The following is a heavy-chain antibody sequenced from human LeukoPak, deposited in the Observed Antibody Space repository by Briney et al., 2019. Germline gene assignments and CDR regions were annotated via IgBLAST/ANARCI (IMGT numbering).Heavy chain of an antibody. CDR2: IYNYGST. V-gene: IGHV4-4*07. CDR1: GGSISSYY. J-gene: IGHJ6*02. Sequence: SETLSLTCTVSGGSISSYYWSWIRQTAGKVLEWIGRIYNYGSTNYNPSLRSRVTLSEDTSKNQFSLKLSSAAAADTAVYYCARDFRYYYGSGTYHNAYGMDVWGQGTTVTVSS. CDR3: ARDFRYYYGSGTYHNAYGMDV. D-gene: IGHD3-10*01.